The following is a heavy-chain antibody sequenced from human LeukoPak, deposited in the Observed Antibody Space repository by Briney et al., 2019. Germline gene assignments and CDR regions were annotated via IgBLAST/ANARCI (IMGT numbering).Heavy chain of an antibody. CDR1: GGSISISSYY. CDR2: IYYSGST. V-gene: IGHV4-39*07. D-gene: IGHD3-3*01. Sequence: SETLSLTCTVSGGSISISSYYWGWIRQPPGKGLEWIGSIYYSGSTNYSPSLKSRVTISVDTSKHQFSLKLSSVTAADTAVYYCARLDTIFGVAKGFDYWGQGTLVTVSS. CDR3: ARLDTIFGVAKGFDY. J-gene: IGHJ4*02.